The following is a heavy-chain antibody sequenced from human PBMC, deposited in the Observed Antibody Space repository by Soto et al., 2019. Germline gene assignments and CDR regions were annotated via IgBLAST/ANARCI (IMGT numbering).Heavy chain of an antibody. Sequence: QVQLVESGGGVVQPGRSLRLSCAGSGFTFSNYGLHWVRQAPGKGLEWVAVISYDGSHKYYADSVKGQFTISRDNSNNMLSLQMDSVRAEDTAVYYCAKDGAPRWCSRSSCHPAGAYWGEGTLVTVSS. D-gene: IGHD2-15*01. CDR1: GFTFSNYG. J-gene: IGHJ4*02. CDR3: AKDGAPRWCSRSSCHPAGAY. CDR2: ISYDGSHK. V-gene: IGHV3-30*18.